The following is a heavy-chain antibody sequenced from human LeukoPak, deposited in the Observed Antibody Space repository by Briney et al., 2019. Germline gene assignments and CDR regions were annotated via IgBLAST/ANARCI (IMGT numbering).Heavy chain of an antibody. J-gene: IGHJ4*02. Sequence: KPSETLSLTCSVSGGSISNYFWTWIRQPPGKGLEWIDYIYSSGSTYYNPSLKSRVTISVDTSKNRFSLELSTVTAADTAVYYCARVVYSGSWGYFDYWGQGILVTVSS. CDR1: GGSISNYF. V-gene: IGHV4-59*08. D-gene: IGHD3-10*01. CDR2: IYSSGST. CDR3: ARVVYSGSWGYFDY.